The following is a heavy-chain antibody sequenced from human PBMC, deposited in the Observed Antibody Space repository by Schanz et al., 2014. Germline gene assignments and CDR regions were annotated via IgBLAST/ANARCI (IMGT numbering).Heavy chain of an antibody. CDR2: INPSGGST. CDR1: GYTFTSDS. D-gene: IGHD6-19*01. V-gene: IGHV1-46*01. Sequence: QVQLVQSGAEVKKPGASVKVSCKASGYTFTSDSMHWVRQAPGQGLEWMGMINPSGGSTTYAQKFQGRVTMTRDTSTSTVYMELTSLRFDDTAVYYCARGGYSSGWYDRDIAHFDYWGQGTLVTVSS. CDR3: ARGGYSSGWYDRDIAHFDY. J-gene: IGHJ4*02.